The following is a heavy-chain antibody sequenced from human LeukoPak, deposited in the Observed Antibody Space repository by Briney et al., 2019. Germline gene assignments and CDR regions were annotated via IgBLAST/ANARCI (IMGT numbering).Heavy chain of an antibody. D-gene: IGHD2-2*02. CDR3: ASLYCSSTSCSTPFDY. J-gene: IGHJ4*02. CDR1: RGTFRGYY. V-gene: IGHV4-34*01. CDR2: LNHSGST. Sequence: PTETLSLTRAVYRGTFRGYYLSWLRQPPAKGLAWVGGLNHSGSTNYNPSLKSRVTISVDTSKNQFSLKLSSVTAADTAVYYCASLYCSSTSCSTPFDYWGQGTLVTVSS.